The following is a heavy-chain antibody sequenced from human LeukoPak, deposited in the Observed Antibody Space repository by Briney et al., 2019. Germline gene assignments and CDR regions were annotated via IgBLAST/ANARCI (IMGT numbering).Heavy chain of an antibody. CDR3: AKDRDYYGPGSIFDY. Sequence: PGGSLRLSCAASGFTFSSYGMHWVRQAPGKGLEWVAFIRYDGSNKYYADSVKGRFTISRDNSKNTLYLQMNSLRAEDTAVYYCAKDRDYYGPGSIFDYWGQGTLVTVSS. D-gene: IGHD3-10*01. V-gene: IGHV3-30*02. CDR1: GFTFSSYG. CDR2: IRYDGSNK. J-gene: IGHJ4*02.